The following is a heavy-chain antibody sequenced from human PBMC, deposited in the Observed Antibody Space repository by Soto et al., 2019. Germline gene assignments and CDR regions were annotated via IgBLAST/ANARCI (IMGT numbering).Heavy chain of an antibody. J-gene: IGHJ5*02. CDR1: GGSISSSSYY. D-gene: IGHD3-16*02. CDR2: IYYSGST. V-gene: IGHV4-39*01. Sequence: PSETLSLTCTVSGGSISSSSYYWGWIRQPPGKGLEWIGSIYYSGSTYYNPSLKSRVTISVDTSKNQFSLKLSSVTAADTAVYYRARVHYDYVWGSYRPGWFDPWGQGTLVTVSS. CDR3: ARVHYDYVWGSYRPGWFDP.